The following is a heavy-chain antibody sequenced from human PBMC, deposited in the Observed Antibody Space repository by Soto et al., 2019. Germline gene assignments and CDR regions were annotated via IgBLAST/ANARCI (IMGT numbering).Heavy chain of an antibody. J-gene: IGHJ4*02. CDR2: IYNSGTT. CDR1: GASINSDDYY. Sequence: SETLSLTCTVSGASINSDDYYWSWIRQPPGRGLEFIGYIYNSGTTYYSPSLESRLSLASDTSKNQISLRLSSVTAADTAVYFCARLSRIYFSVFFYYFFDYWGLGTLVPV. D-gene: IGHD3-22*01. V-gene: IGHV4-30-4*01. CDR3: ARLSRIYFSVFFYYFFDY.